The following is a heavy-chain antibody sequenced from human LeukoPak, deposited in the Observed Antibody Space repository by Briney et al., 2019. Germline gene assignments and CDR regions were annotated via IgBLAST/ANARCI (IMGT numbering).Heavy chain of an antibody. Sequence: PGGSLRLSCAASGFTFSSYSMNWVRQAPGKGLEWVSSISSSSSYIYYADSVKGRFTISRDNAKNSLYLQMNSLRAEDTAVYYCARDPAYDSSGYYALNFDYWGQGTLVTVSS. CDR2: ISSSSSYI. D-gene: IGHD3-22*01. V-gene: IGHV3-21*01. CDR3: ARDPAYDSSGYYALNFDY. J-gene: IGHJ4*02. CDR1: GFTFSSYS.